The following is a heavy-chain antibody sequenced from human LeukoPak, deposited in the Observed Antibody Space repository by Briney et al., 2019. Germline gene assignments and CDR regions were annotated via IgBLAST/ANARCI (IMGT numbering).Heavy chain of an antibody. V-gene: IGHV4-38-2*02. CDR2: IHHSGRT. Sequence: KASETLSLTCTVSGYSISSDYYWGWIRQPPGKGLEWIGSIHHSGRTYYNPSLKSRVTISVDTSKNQFSLKLSSVTAADTAVYYCARDHSSSSEDYWGQGTLVTVSS. CDR1: GYSISSDYY. D-gene: IGHD6-13*01. J-gene: IGHJ4*02. CDR3: ARDHSSSSEDY.